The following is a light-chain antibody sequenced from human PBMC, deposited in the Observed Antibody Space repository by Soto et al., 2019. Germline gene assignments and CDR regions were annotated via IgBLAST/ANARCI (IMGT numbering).Light chain of an antibody. CDR2: DAS. Sequence: EIVLTQSPGTLSLSPGETATLSCRASQSVRSNYLAWYQQKPGQAPRLLIYDASSSATGIPDRFSGSGSDTDFTLTISRLEPEDFAVYYCQQYAGSPRTFGQGTKLEIK. V-gene: IGKV3-20*01. CDR3: QQYAGSPRT. J-gene: IGKJ2*01. CDR1: QSVRSNY.